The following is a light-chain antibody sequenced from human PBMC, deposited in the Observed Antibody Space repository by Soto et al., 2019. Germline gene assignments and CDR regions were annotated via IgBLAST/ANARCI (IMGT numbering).Light chain of an antibody. V-gene: IGLV1-40*01. CDR3: QSYDSSLRGSV. CDR1: SSNIGAGFD. J-gene: IGLJ2*01. CDR2: GNN. Sequence: QSVLTQPPSVSGAPGQRVTISCTGSSSNIGAGFDVYWHQQLPGTAPKLLINGNNNRPSGVPDRFSGSKSGTSASLAISGLQAEDEADYYCQSYDSSLRGSVFGGWTKLTVL.